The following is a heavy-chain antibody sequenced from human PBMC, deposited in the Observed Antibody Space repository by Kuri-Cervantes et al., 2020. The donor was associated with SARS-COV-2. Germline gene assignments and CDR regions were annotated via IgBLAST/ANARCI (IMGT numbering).Heavy chain of an antibody. CDR3: ARHGGQTNWGKGDY. CDR2: IYYSGST. J-gene: IGHJ4*02. D-gene: IGHD7-27*01. CDR1: GRSISSNY. V-gene: IGHV4-59*08. Sequence: GSLRLSCTVSGRSISSNYWSWIRQPPGKGLEWNGYIYYSGSTNYNPSLKSRVTISVDTSKNQSSLKLSSVTAADTAVYYCARHGGQTNWGKGDYWGQGTLVTVSS.